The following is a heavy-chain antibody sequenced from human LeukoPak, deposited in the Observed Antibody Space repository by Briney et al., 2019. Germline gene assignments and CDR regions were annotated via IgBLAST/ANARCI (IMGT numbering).Heavy chain of an antibody. CDR3: AKVTYGSGTYGAFDS. V-gene: IGHV3-9*01. J-gene: IGHJ4*02. D-gene: IGHD3-10*01. CDR2: ISWNSGSI. CDR1: GFTFDDYA. Sequence: GGSLRLSCAASGFTFDDYAMHWVRQAPGKGLEWVPGISWNSGSIGYADSVKGRFTISRDNAKNSLYLQMNSLRAEDTAVYYCAKVTYGSGTYGAFDSWGQGTLVTVSS.